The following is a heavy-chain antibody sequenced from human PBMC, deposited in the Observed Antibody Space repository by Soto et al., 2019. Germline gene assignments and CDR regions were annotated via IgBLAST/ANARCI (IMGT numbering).Heavy chain of an antibody. CDR3: AKEVGRRGYSYMEGAFDI. CDR1: GFTFSSYG. J-gene: IGHJ3*02. CDR2: ISYDGSNK. V-gene: IGHV3-30*18. D-gene: IGHD5-18*01. Sequence: QVQLVESGGGVVQPGRSLRLSCAASGFTFSSYGMHWVRQAPGKGLEWVAVISYDGSNKYYADSVKGRFTISRDNSKNTLYLQMNSLRAEDTAVYYCAKEVGRRGYSYMEGAFDIWGQGTMVTVSS.